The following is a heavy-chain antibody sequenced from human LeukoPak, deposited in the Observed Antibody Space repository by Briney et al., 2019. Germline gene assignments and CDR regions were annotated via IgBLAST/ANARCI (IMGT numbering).Heavy chain of an antibody. CDR2: ISGSGGST. Sequence: PGGSLRLSCAASGFTFSSFAMHWVRQAPGKGLEWVSAISGSGGSTYYADSVKGRFTISRDNSKNTLYLQMNSLRAEDTAVYYCAKSARPMVRGVISPDYWGQGTLVTVSS. V-gene: IGHV3-23*01. CDR3: AKSARPMVRGVISPDY. CDR1: GFTFSSFA. D-gene: IGHD3-10*01. J-gene: IGHJ4*02.